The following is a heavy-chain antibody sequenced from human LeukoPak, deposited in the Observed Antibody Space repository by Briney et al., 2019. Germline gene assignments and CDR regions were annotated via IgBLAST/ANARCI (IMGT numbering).Heavy chain of an antibody. Sequence: ASVKVSCKASGYTFTGYLIHWVRQAPGQGLEWMGWINPNSGGTKYGQKFQGRIIMTSDTSTSTAYMELSSLRSDDTAVFYCATVSVSSSSGFDYWGQGTLVTVSS. CDR2: INPNSGGT. CDR3: ATVSVSSSSGFDY. V-gene: IGHV1-2*02. CDR1: GYTFTGYL. D-gene: IGHD6-6*01. J-gene: IGHJ4*02.